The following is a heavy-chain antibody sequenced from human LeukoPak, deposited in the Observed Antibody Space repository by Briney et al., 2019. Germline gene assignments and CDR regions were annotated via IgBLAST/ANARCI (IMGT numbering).Heavy chain of an antibody. J-gene: IGHJ5*02. V-gene: IGHV4-59*08. D-gene: IGHD6-13*01. CDR1: GGSISSYY. CDR3: ARSSGYSSSGGLNWFDT. Sequence: SETLSLTCTVSGGSISSYYWSWIRQPPGKRLEWIGHIYYSGSTNYNPSLKSRVTISVDTSKNQFSLKLSSVTAADTAVYYCARSSGYSSSGGLNWFDTWGQGTLVTVSS. CDR2: IYYSGST.